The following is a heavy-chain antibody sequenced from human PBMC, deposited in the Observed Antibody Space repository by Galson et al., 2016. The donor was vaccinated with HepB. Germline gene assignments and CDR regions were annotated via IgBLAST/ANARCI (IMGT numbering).Heavy chain of an antibody. CDR2: DSMDGSRK. V-gene: IGHV3-30*03. J-gene: IGHJ4*02. Sequence: SLRLSCAASGFTFSGYGMHWVRQAPGKGLEWVAADSMDGSRKWYADAVKGRFTISRDNSNSTLFLQMNSLRADDTAVYYCARRNGCCPPVGCSVDYWGQGTLVYVSS. D-gene: IGHD1-1*01. CDR3: ARRNGCCPPVGCSVDY. CDR1: GFTFSGYG.